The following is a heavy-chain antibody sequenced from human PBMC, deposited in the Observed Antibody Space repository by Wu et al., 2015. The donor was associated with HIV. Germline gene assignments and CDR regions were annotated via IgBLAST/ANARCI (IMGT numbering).Heavy chain of an antibody. CDR2: INPGIGST. D-gene: IGHD2-15*01. CDR3: ARGPSGGQSYFDY. CDR1: GYAFTSYY. Sequence: QVQLVQSGAEMKKPGASVNISCEASGYAFTSYYIHWVRQAPGQGLEWLGLINPGIGSTYYAEKFQGRVTMKKDTYTGTAYMELKSLTSADTALYYCARGPSGGQSYFDYWGQGTLVFVSS. V-gene: IGHV1-46*01. J-gene: IGHJ4*02.